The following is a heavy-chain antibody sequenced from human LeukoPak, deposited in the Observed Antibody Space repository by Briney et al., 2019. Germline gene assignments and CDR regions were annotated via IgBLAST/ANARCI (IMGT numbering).Heavy chain of an antibody. CDR2: ISAYNGNT. V-gene: IGHV1-18*01. CDR3: ATSPTYYYDSSGYSAFDI. CDR1: GYTFTSYG. Sequence: ASVKVSCKASGYTFTSYGISWVRQAPGQGLEWMGWISAYNGNTNYAQKLQGRVTMTTDTSASTAYMELRSLRSDDTAVDYCATSPTYYYDSSGYSAFDIWGQGTMVTVSS. D-gene: IGHD3-22*01. J-gene: IGHJ3*02.